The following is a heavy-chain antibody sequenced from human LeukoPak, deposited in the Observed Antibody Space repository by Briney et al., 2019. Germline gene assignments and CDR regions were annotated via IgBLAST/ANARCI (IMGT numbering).Heavy chain of an antibody. CDR1: GFTFSSYS. D-gene: IGHD1-26*01. Sequence: PGGSLRLSCAASGFTFSSYSMNWVRQAPGKGLEWVSSISSSSSYIYYADSVKGRFTISRDNAKNSVYLQMNNLRAEDTALYYCASSREGSGTYLAYFDYWGQGSLVTVSS. J-gene: IGHJ4*02. CDR3: ASSREGSGTYLAYFDY. CDR2: ISSSSSYI. V-gene: IGHV3-21*01.